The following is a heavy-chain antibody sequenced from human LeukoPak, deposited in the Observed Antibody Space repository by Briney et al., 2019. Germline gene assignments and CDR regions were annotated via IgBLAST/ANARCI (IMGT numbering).Heavy chain of an antibody. V-gene: IGHV1-18*01. D-gene: IGHD3-10*01. Sequence: ASVKVSCKASGYTFTSYGISWVRQAPGQGLAWMGWISPYNGNTTYAQNLQGRVTMTTDTSTSTAYMELRSLRSDDTAVYYCAREITDITMVRGVIPPYFDYWGQGTLVTVSS. J-gene: IGHJ4*02. CDR1: GYTFTSYG. CDR3: AREITDITMVRGVIPPYFDY. CDR2: ISPYNGNT.